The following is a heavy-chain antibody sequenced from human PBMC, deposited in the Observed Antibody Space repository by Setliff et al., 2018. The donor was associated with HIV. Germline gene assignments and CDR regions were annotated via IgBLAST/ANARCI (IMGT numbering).Heavy chain of an antibody. Sequence: SVKVSCKTSGGTFNNHAITWVRQAPGQGLEWMGEFIPFFGTTNYAQKFQGRLSFTADASTNTAYMELSSLRSEDTAVFYCGRGKXYSSGSPPLYDSWGQGTLVTVSS. D-gene: IGHD3-10*01. CDR3: GRGKXYSSGSPPLYDS. V-gene: IGHV1-69*13. J-gene: IGHJ4*02. CDR1: GGTFNNHA. CDR2: FIPFFGTT.